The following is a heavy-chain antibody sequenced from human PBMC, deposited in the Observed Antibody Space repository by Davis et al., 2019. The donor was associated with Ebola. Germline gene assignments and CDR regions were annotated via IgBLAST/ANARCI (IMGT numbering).Heavy chain of an antibody. CDR3: ARGSDNNVDY. D-gene: IGHD1-1*01. CDR2: ISGSGGST. V-gene: IGHV3-23*01. CDR1: GFTFSSYA. Sequence: GESLKISCAASGFTFSSYAMHWVRQAPGKGLEWVSAISGSGGSTYYADSVMGRFTISRYNSKNTLYLQMNSLRAEDTAVYYCARGSDNNVDYWGQGTLVTVSS. J-gene: IGHJ4*02.